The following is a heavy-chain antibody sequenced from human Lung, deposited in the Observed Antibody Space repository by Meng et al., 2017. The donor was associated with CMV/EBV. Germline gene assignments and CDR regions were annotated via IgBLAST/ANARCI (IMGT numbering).Heavy chain of an antibody. CDR3: ASFPPPGKQWLVTDY. Sequence: VRVREPGPGLGKPSGTLSLTCAVLGGPISSSNWWSWVRQPPGKGLEWIGEIYHSGSTNYNPSLKSRVTISVDKSKNQFSLKLSSVTAADTAVYYCASFPPPGKQWLVTDYWGQGTLVTVSS. CDR1: GGPISSSNW. J-gene: IGHJ4*02. CDR2: IYHSGST. V-gene: IGHV4-4*02. D-gene: IGHD6-19*01.